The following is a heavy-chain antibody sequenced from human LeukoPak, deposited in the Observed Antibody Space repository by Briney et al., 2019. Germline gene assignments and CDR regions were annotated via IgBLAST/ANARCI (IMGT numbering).Heavy chain of an antibody. Sequence: GGSLRLSCAASGFTFSSYSMNWVRQAPGKGLEWVSSISSSSSYIYYADSVKGRFTISRDNAKNSLYLQMNSLRAEDTAVYYCARDLVHYDFWSGDLNWFDPWGQGTLVTVSS. CDR1: GFTFSSYS. D-gene: IGHD3-3*01. V-gene: IGHV3-21*01. CDR2: ISSSSSYI. J-gene: IGHJ5*02. CDR3: ARDLVHYDFWSGDLNWFDP.